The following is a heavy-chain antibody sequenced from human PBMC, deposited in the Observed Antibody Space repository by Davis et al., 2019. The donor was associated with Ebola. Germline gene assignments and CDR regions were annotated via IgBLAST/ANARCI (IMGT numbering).Heavy chain of an antibody. V-gene: IGHV3-21*01. CDR1: GFTFSSYS. CDR2: ISSSSSYI. Sequence: GESLKISCAASGFTFSSYSMNWVRQAPGKGLEWVSSISSSSSYIYYADSVKGRFTISRDNAKNSLYLQMNSLRAEDTAVYYCARDQGVRFLEWLSHYGMDVWGQGTTVTVSS. CDR3: ARDQGVRFLEWLSHYGMDV. J-gene: IGHJ6*02. D-gene: IGHD3-3*01.